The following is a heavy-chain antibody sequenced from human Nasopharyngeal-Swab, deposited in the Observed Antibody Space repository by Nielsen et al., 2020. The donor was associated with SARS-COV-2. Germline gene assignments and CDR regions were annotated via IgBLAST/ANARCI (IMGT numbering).Heavy chain of an antibody. CDR2: INTNTGNP. CDR3: AREEGITIFGVPIGFGYYGMDV. Sequence: ASVKVSCKASGYTFTSYAMNWVRQAPGQGIEWMGWINTNTGNPTYDQGFTGRFVFSWDTSVSTAYLQISSLKAEDTAVYYCAREEGITIFGVPIGFGYYGMDVWGQGTTVTVSS. D-gene: IGHD3-3*01. V-gene: IGHV7-4-1*02. J-gene: IGHJ6*02. CDR1: GYTFTSYA.